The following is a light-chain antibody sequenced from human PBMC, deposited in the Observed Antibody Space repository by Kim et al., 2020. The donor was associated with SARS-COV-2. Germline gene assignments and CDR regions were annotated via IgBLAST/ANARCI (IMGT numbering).Light chain of an antibody. V-gene: IGKV1-39*01. J-gene: IGKJ4*01. CDR3: QQSYSTPRT. Sequence: ASVGDRVTITCRSSQSIISYLNWYQQKPGKAPNLLIYAASSLQSGVPSRFSGSGSGTDFTLTISSLQPEDFATYYCQQSYSTPRTFGGGTKVDIK. CDR2: AAS. CDR1: QSIISY.